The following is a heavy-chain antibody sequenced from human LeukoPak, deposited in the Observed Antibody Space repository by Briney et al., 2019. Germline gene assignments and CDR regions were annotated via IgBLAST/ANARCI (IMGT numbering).Heavy chain of an antibody. CDR1: GFTFRGLG. J-gene: IGHJ4*02. Sequence: GGSLRLSCPASGFTFRGLGMHWVRQAPGKGLEWVAVISYDGSNKYYADSVKGRFTISRDNSKNTLYLQMNSLRAEDTAVYYCARETTKTNYYDSSGYSGHFDYWGQGTLVTVSS. CDR2: ISYDGSNK. D-gene: IGHD3-22*01. CDR3: ARETTKTNYYDSSGYSGHFDY. V-gene: IGHV3-30*19.